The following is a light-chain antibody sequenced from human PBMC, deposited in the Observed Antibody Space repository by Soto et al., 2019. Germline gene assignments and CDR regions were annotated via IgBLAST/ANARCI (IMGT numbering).Light chain of an antibody. CDR2: GAS. CDR1: QSVSTN. CDR3: QQYNSYWT. V-gene: IGKV3-15*01. J-gene: IGKJ1*01. Sequence: EIVMTQSPATLSVSPGERVTVSCRASQSVSTNLAWYQQKPGQAPGLLIYGASTRATGIPARFSGSGSETEFTLTISSLQSEDFATYYCQQYNSYWTFGQGTKVEIK.